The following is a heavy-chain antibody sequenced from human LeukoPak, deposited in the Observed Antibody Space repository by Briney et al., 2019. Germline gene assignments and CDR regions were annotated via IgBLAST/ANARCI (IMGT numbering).Heavy chain of an antibody. J-gene: IGHJ5*02. V-gene: IGHV3-30*04. Sequence: GGSLRLSCAASGFTFSSYAMHWVRQAPGKGLEWVAVISYDGSNKYYADSVKGRFTISRDNSKNTLYLQMNSLRAEDTAVYYCARGYGGKGNWFDPWGQGTLVTVSS. CDR2: ISYDGSNK. CDR1: GFTFSSYA. CDR3: ARGYGGKGNWFDP. D-gene: IGHD4-23*01.